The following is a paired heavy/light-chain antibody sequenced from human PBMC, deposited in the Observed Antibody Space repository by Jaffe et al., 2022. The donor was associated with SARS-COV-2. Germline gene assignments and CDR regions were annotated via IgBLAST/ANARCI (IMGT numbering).Light chain of an antibody. CDR2: EGY. V-gene: IGLV2-23*01. CDR3: CSYADSNNYVA. J-gene: IGLJ2*01. CDR1: TSNVGSYDF. Sequence: QSALTQPASVSGSPGQSITISCTGTTSNVGSYDFVSWYQHHPGEAPKLMIYEGYKRPSGVSNRFSGSKSGNTASLTISGLQADDEADYYCCSYADSNNYVAFGGGTKLTVL.
Heavy chain of an antibody. CDR2: VSYAGIT. V-gene: IGHV4-59*01. D-gene: IGHD3-10*01. Sequence: QVQLQESGPGLVKPSETLSLTCTISGGSISNYFWSWIRQPPGKGLEWIGYVSYAGITNYNPSLTSRVTISVDTSKNQFSLSLSSVTAADTAVYYCARVWFGDLFAPNFDDWGRGTLVTVSS. J-gene: IGHJ4*02. CDR1: GGSISNYF. CDR3: ARVWFGDLFAPNFDD.